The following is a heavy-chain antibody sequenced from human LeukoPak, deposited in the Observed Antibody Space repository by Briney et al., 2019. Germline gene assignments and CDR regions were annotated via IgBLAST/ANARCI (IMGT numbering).Heavy chain of an antibody. CDR2: MHYRGTT. CDR1: GVSISSSNNF. D-gene: IGHD3-3*02. J-gene: IGHJ4*02. CDR3: ARLSIASRADFDY. Sequence: SETLSLTCTVSGVSISSSNNFWGWIRQPPGKGLEWIGSMHYRGTTYYIPSLKSRVTISVDTSKNQFSLKLSSVTAADTAVYYCARLSIASRADFDYWGQGTLVTVSS. V-gene: IGHV4-39*01.